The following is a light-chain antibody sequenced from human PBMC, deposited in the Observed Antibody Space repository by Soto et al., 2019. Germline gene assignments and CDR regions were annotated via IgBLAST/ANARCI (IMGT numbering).Light chain of an antibody. CDR2: GAS. V-gene: IGKV3-20*01. Sequence: PGERATLSCRASQPVSSTYLAWLQQKPGQAPRLLIFGASSRAADIPDRFSGSGSGTDFTLTIGRLEPEDFAVYYCQLYGNSPIYTFGQGTKLEIK. CDR3: QLYGNSPIYT. CDR1: QPVSSTY. J-gene: IGKJ2*01.